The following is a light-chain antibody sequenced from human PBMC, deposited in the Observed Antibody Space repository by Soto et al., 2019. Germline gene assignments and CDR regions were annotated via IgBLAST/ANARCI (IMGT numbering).Light chain of an antibody. Sequence: QSVLTQPPSVSGAPGQRVTISCTGTSSNTGAGSGVHWYQQHPGTAPKYLIYSNGNRPSGVPDRFSGSKSGTSASLAIPGLQAEDEAYYFSPSYPTSMRGWLFGGGTNPTLL. CDR2: SNG. J-gene: IGLJ3*02. V-gene: IGLV1-40*01. CDR3: PSYPTSMRGWL. CDR1: SSNTGAGSG.